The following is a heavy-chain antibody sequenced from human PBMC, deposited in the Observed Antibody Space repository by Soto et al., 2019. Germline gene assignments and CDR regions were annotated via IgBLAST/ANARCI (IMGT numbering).Heavy chain of an antibody. CDR3: ARNAMTTVTTIYYYGMDV. V-gene: IGHV1-69*12. J-gene: IGHJ6*02. CDR1: GGTFSSYA. Sequence: QVQLVQSGAEVKKPGSSVKVSCKASGGTFSSYAISWVRQAPGQGLEWMGGIIPIFGAADYAQKFQGRVTITADESTSRAYMELSSLRSEDTAVYYCARNAMTTVTTIYYYGMDVWGQGTTVTVSS. CDR2: IIPIFGAA. D-gene: IGHD4-17*01.